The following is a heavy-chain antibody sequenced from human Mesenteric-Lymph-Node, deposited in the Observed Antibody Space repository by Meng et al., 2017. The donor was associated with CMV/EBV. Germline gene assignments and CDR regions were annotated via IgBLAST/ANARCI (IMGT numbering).Heavy chain of an antibody. Sequence: GESLKISCGASGFTLSPSWMHWVRQAPGKGLVCVSCIRGDGGDTASADSVKGRFTISRDNAKNTLYVQMNSLTAEDTAVYYCARDLTVYDFWGGYYYYGMDVWGQGTTVTVSS. V-gene: IGHV3-74*01. CDR1: GFTLSPSW. CDR3: ARDLTVYDFWGGYYYYGMDV. D-gene: IGHD3-3*01. J-gene: IGHJ6*02. CDR2: IRGDGGDT.